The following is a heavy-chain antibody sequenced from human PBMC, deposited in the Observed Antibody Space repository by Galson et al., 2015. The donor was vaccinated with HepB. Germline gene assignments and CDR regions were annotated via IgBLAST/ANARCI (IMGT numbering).Heavy chain of an antibody. J-gene: IGHJ4*02. CDR1: GFTFGDYA. D-gene: IGHD6-19*01. Sequence: SLRLSCAASGFTFGDYAMSWFRQAPGKGLEWVGFIRSKAYGGTTEYAASVKGRFTISRDDSKSIAYLQMNSLKTEDTAVYYCTRGQLLQWLPRTPYYFDYWGQGTLVTVSS. V-gene: IGHV3-49*03. CDR3: TRGQLLQWLPRTPYYFDY. CDR2: IRSKAYGGTT.